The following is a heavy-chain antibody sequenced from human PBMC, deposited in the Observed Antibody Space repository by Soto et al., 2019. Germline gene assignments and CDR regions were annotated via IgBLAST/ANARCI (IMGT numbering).Heavy chain of an antibody. V-gene: IGHV4-39*01. CDR3: VRVAIIGGAY. CDR1: GGSISSSSYY. Sequence: PSETLSLTCTVSGGSISSSSYYWGWIRQPPGKGLEWIGSIYYSGSTYYNPSLKSRVTISVDTSKNQFSLKLSSVTAADTAVYYCVRVAIIGGAYWGPGILVTVSS. D-gene: IGHD3-10*01. J-gene: IGHJ4*01. CDR2: IYYSGST.